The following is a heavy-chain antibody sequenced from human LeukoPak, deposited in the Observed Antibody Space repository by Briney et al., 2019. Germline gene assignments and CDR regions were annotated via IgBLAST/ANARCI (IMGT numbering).Heavy chain of an antibody. D-gene: IGHD3-10*01. CDR2: ISSSSSTI. CDR1: GFTFSSYS. J-gene: IGHJ4*02. Sequence: GGSLRLSCAASGFTFSSYSMNWVRQAPGKGLEWVSYISSSSSTIYYADSVKGRFTISRDNAKNSLYLQMNSLRAEDTAVYYCARVKGLYIKSLDYWGQGTLVTVSS. V-gene: IGHV3-48*04. CDR3: ARVKGLYIKSLDY.